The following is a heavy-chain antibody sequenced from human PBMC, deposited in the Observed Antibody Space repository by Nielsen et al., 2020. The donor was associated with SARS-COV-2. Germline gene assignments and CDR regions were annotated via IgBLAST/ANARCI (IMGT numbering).Heavy chain of an antibody. Sequence: ASVKVSCKVSGYTLTELSMHWVRQAPGRGPEWMGMINPNRGSTNYAQKFQGRVTLTSDTSTSIVYMDLSSLRSEDTAVYYCARSYLDFHDYHSTTGGTPFEDWGQGTQVTVSS. CDR2: INPNRGST. D-gene: IGHD4-23*01. J-gene: IGHJ4*02. CDR3: ARSYLDFHDYHSTTGGTPFED. V-gene: IGHV1-46*01. CDR1: GYTLTELS.